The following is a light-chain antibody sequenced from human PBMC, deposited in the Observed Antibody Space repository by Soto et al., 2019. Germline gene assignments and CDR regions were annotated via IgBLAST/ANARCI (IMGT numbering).Light chain of an antibody. V-gene: IGKV4-1*01. Sequence: DIVMTQSPDSLAVSLGERATINCKSSQSVLHSSNTKNYLAWYQQKPGQPPKLLIYWASTRESGVPDRFSGSGSGTDFTLTISSLQAEDVAVYYCQQYYSIPLTFGGGTKVDIK. J-gene: IGKJ4*01. CDR3: QQYYSIPLT. CDR2: WAS. CDR1: QSVLHSSNTKNY.